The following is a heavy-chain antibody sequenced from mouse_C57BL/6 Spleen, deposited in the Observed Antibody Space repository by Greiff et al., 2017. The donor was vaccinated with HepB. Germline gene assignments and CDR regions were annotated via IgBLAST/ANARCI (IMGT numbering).Heavy chain of an antibody. CDR3: ARNYYGSSSPFAY. CDR2: IHPNSGST. D-gene: IGHD1-1*01. CDR1: GYTFTSYW. V-gene: IGHV1-64*01. J-gene: IGHJ3*01. Sequence: VQLQQPGAELVKPGASVKLSCKSSGYTFTSYWLHWVKQRPGQGLEWIGMIHPNSGSTNYNEKFKSKATLTVDKSASTAYMQLSSLTSEDSAVYNCARNYYGSSSPFAYWCRGTLVIISP.